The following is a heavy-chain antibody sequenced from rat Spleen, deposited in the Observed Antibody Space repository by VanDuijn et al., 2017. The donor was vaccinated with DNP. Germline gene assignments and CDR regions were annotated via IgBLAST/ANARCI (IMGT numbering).Heavy chain of an antibody. J-gene: IGHJ4*01. V-gene: IGHV5-19*01. CDR3: ARGHYYDGSYYYAYSMDA. CDR2: ISPSGGST. CDR1: GFTFNTYW. D-gene: IGHD1-12*02. Sequence: EVQLVESGGDLVQSGKSLKLSCAASGFTFNTYWMTWIRQVPGKGLEWVASISPSGGSTYYRDSVKGRFTVSRDNSKSSLYLQMDSLRSEDTATYYCARGHYYDGSYYYAYSMDAWGQGTSVTVSS.